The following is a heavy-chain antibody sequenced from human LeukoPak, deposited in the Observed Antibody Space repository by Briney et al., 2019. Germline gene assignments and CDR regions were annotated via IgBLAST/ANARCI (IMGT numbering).Heavy chain of an antibody. J-gene: IGHJ6*02. CDR2: IYYSGST. Sequence: SETLSLTCTVSGGSISSYYWSWIRQPPGKGLEWIGYIYYSGSTNYNPSLKSRVTISVDTSKNQFSLKLSSVTAAGTAVYYCARTHSSPNTAMVSYYYYYGMDVWGQGTTVTVSS. CDR3: ARTHSSPNTAMVSYYYYYGMDV. V-gene: IGHV4-59*01. D-gene: IGHD5-18*01. CDR1: GGSISSYY.